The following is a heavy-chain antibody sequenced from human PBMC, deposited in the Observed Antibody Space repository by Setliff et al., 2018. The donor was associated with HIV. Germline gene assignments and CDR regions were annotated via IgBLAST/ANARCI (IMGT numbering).Heavy chain of an antibody. CDR1: GYTFTSYP. V-gene: IGHV1-46*01. Sequence: ASVKVSCKASGYTFTSYPMHWVRQAPGQGLEWMGVINTSGGSAGYAEKFRGRVTMTRDTSTNTGYMDLRNLRPEDTAVYYCARNQGDASGWYAGDYWGHGTLVTVSS. J-gene: IGHJ4*01. D-gene: IGHD6-19*01. CDR2: INTSGGSA. CDR3: ARNQGDASGWYAGDY.